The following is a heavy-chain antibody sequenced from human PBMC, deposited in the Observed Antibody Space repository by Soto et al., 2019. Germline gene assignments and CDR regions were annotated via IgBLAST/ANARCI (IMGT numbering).Heavy chain of an antibody. J-gene: IGHJ4*02. CDR2: INHSGST. D-gene: IGHD3-16*01. CDR3: AREIRMITFGGVTSPFDY. Sequence: SETLSLTCAVYGGSFSGYYWSWIRQPPGKGLEWIGEINHSGSTNYNPSLKSRVTISVDTSKNQFSLKLSSVTAADTAVYYCAREIRMITFGGVTSPFDYWGQGTLVPGSS. V-gene: IGHV4-34*01. CDR1: GGSFSGYY.